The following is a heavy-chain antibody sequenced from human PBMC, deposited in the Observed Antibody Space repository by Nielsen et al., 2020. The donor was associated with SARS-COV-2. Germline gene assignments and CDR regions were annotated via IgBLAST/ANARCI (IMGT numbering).Heavy chain of an antibody. D-gene: IGHD2-15*01. V-gene: IGHV4-4*07. J-gene: IGHJ4*02. Sequence: TLSLTCTVSGGSISSYYWSWIRQPPGKGLEWIGRIYTSGSTNYNPSLKSRVTISVDTSKNQFSLKLSSVTAADTAVYYCARVRCSGGRCPGYFDYWGQGTLVTVSS. CDR3: ARVRCSGGRCPGYFDY. CDR1: GGSISSYY. CDR2: IYTSGST.